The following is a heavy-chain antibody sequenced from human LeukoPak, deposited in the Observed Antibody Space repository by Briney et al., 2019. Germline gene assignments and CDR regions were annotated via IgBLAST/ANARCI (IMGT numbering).Heavy chain of an antibody. CDR3: ARVVTDYGDQVHFDY. J-gene: IGHJ4*02. Sequence: ASVKVSCKASGYTFTGYYMHWVRQAPGQGLEWMGWINPNSGGTNYAQKFRGRVTMTRDTSISTAYMELSRLRSDDTAVYYCARVVTDYGDQVHFDYWGQGTLVTVSS. D-gene: IGHD4-17*01. CDR1: GYTFTGYY. V-gene: IGHV1-2*02. CDR2: INPNSGGT.